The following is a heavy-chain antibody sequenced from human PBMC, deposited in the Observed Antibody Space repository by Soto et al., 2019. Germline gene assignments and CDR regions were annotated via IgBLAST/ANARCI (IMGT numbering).Heavy chain of an antibody. D-gene: IGHD1-26*01. CDR2: ISGSGGST. CDR1: GFTFSSYA. J-gene: IGHJ3*02. Sequence: EVQLLESGGGLVQPGGSLRLSCAASGFTFSSYAMSWVRQAPGKGLEWVSAISGSGGSTYYADSVKGRFTISRDNSKNTLYLQMNSLRAEDTAVYYGAREQWYSGSYYAAFDIWGQGTMVTVSS. V-gene: IGHV3-23*01. CDR3: AREQWYSGSYYAAFDI.